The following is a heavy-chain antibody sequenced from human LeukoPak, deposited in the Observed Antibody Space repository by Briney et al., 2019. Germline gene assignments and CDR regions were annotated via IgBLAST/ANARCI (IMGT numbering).Heavy chain of an antibody. D-gene: IGHD3-10*01. J-gene: IGHJ3*02. CDR3: ARDPGGAFDI. CDR2: IYYSGST. CDR1: GGSISSYY. V-gene: IGHV4-59*01. Sequence: SSETLSLTCTVSGGSISSYYWSWIRQPPGKGLEWIGYIYYSGSTNYNPSLKSRVTISVDTSKNQFSLKPSSVTAADTAVYYCARDPGGAFDIWGQGTVVTVSS.